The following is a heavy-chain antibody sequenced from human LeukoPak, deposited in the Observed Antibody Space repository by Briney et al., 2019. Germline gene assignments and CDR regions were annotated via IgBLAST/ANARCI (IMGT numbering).Heavy chain of an antibody. CDR3: ARHVRGVGAHSGAFDI. J-gene: IGHJ3*02. CDR1: GYSFTSYW. Sequence: GESLKISCKGSGYSFTSYWIGWVRQMPGKGLEWMGIIYPGDPDTRYSPSFQGQVTISADKSISTAYLQWSSLKASDTAMYYCARHVRGVGAHSGAFDIWGQGTMVTVSS. D-gene: IGHD1-26*01. V-gene: IGHV5-51*01. CDR2: IYPGDPDT.